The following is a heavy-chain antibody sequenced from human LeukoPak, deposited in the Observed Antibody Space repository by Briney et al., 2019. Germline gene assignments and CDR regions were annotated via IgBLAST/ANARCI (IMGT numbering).Heavy chain of an antibody. CDR1: GFTFSSYA. D-gene: IGHD1-26*01. CDR3: TKAVTGHGRCYFDY. CDR2: ISGSGGST. Sequence: GGSLRLSCAASGFTFSSYAMSWVRQAPGKGLEWVSAISGSGGSTYYADSVKGRLTISRDNSKNTLYLQMNSLRAEDTAVYYCTKAVTGHGRCYFDYWGQGTLVTASS. J-gene: IGHJ4*02. V-gene: IGHV3-23*01.